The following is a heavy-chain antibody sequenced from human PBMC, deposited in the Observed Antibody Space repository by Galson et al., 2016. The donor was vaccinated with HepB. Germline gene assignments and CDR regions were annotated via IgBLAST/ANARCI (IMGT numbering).Heavy chain of an antibody. D-gene: IGHD1-26*01. V-gene: IGHV3-23*01. CDR3: VQGSTAPAV. CDR1: GFTFSDYG. J-gene: IGHJ6*04. CDR2: ISRRGDST. Sequence: SLRLSCAASGFTFSDYGMTWVRQAPGKGLEVVSSISRRGDSTDYGDSVKGRFTISRDNSKNTLSLQVNSLTADDTAIYYCVQGSTAPAVWGKGTTVTVSS.